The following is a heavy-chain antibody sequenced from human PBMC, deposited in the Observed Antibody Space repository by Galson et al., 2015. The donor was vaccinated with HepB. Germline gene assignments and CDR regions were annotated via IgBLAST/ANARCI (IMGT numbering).Heavy chain of an antibody. CDR2: FDPEDGGT. V-gene: IGHV1-24*01. J-gene: IGHJ6*03. D-gene: IGHD1/OR15-1a*01. Sequence: SVKVSCKVSGYTLTELSMHWVRQAPGKGLEWMGGFDPEDGGTIYAQKFQGRVTMTEDTSTDTAYMELSSLRSEDTAVYYCATWGSYNWNTYYYYYMDVWGKGTTVTVSS. CDR1: GYTLTELS. CDR3: ATWGSYNWNTYYYYYMDV.